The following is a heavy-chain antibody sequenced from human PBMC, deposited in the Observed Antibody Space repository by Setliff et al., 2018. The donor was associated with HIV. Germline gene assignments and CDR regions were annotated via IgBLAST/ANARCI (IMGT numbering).Heavy chain of an antibody. J-gene: IGHJ4*02. CDR2: IIPIFGTT. CDR3: ARWRHAVVVTALEHDY. CDR1: GGTFSSYS. V-gene: IGHV1-69*13. D-gene: IGHD2-21*02. Sequence: ASVKVSCKASGGTFSSYSITWVRQAPGQGLEWLVGIIPIFGTTNYAQNSQGRVTISADESPITAYMELSSLRSQDTAGYYCARWRHAVVVTALEHDYWGQGTLVTVSS.